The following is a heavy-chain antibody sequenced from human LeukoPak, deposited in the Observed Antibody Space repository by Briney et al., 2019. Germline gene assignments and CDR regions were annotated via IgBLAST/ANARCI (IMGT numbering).Heavy chain of an antibody. J-gene: IGHJ4*02. D-gene: IGHD6-13*01. Sequence: SETLSLTCTVSGGSISSYYWSWIRQPPGKGLEWIGYIYYSGSTNYNPSLKSRVTISVDTSKNQFSLKLSSVTAADTAVYYCARRTSSWYFFGYYFDYWGQGTLVTVSS. CDR3: ARRTSSWYFFGYYFDY. CDR2: IYYSGST. CDR1: GGSISSYY. V-gene: IGHV4-59*01.